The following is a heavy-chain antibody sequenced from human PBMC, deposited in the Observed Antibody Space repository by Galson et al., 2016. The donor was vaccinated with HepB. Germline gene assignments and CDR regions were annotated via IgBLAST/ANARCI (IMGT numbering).Heavy chain of an antibody. Sequence: SVKVSCKVSGYTLTELSMHWVRQAPGKGLEWMGGLIPKSDTANYAQKFQGRVTITADASTTTAYMELTNLRSEDTAVYYCARDRGAEALGYWGQGTLVTVSS. D-gene: IGHD3-10*01. CDR2: LIPKSDTA. CDR1: GYTLTELS. V-gene: IGHV1-24*01. CDR3: ARDRGAEALGY. J-gene: IGHJ4*02.